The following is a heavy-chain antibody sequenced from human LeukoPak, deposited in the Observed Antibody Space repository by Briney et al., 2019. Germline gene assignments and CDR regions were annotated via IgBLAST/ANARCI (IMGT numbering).Heavy chain of an antibody. CDR1: GFTVSSNY. D-gene: IGHD3-3*01. J-gene: IGHJ4*02. CDR2: IYSGGST. V-gene: IGHV3-53*01. Sequence: GGSLRLSCAASGFTVSSNYMSWVRQAPGKGLEWVSVIYSGGSTYYADSVKGRFTISRDNAKNTLHLQMNSLRAEDTAVYYCARGGYYGSGRYYFDSWGQGTLVTVSS. CDR3: ARGGYYGSGRYYFDS.